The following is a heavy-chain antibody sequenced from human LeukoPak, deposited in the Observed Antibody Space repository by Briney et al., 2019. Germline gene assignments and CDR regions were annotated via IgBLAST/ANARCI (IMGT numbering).Heavy chain of an antibody. CDR3: AREDYGDSDYAFDI. CDR2: ITKSGDKT. Sequence: GGSLRLSCVPSGITFSNSALSWVRQAPGKGLEWVSTITKSGDKTYYADSVKGLFTISRDHSKNTLYLQMNSLRAEDTAVYYCAREDYGDSDYAFDIWGQGTMVTVSS. CDR1: GITFSNSA. J-gene: IGHJ3*02. V-gene: IGHV3-23*01. D-gene: IGHD4-17*01.